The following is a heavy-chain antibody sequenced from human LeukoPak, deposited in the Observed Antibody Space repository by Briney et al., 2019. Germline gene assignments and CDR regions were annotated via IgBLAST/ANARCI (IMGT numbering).Heavy chain of an antibody. D-gene: IGHD2-2*01. CDR2: KYYSGSA. V-gene: IGHV4-31*03. J-gene: IGHJ3*02. CDR1: GVSVSDGRYY. Sequence: SETLSLTCNVSGVSVSDGRYYWTWIRQHPGKGLEWIGYKYYSGSAKNNPSLKSRLTISIDTSKNQFSLQLSSVTAADTAKYYCATPYCSGISCLDVFNMWGQGTRVTVSS. CDR3: ATPYCSGISCLDVFNM.